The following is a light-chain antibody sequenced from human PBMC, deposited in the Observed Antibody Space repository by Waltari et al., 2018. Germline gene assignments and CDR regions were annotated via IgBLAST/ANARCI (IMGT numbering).Light chain of an antibody. V-gene: IGKV3-11*01. Sequence: EILLTQSPVTLSLSPGERATISCRASQNVNRNFAWYQHKPGQAPRLLIYDAAIRATGIPPRFSGSGSGTDFTLTISSLEPEDFAVYFCQQRDNWPPFTFGGGTKVEIK. CDR2: DAA. CDR1: QNVNRN. CDR3: QQRDNWPPFT. J-gene: IGKJ4*01.